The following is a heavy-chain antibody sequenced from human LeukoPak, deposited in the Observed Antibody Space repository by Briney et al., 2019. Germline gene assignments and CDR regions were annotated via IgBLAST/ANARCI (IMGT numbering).Heavy chain of an antibody. V-gene: IGHV3-21*01. CDR1: GFSFTDYS. Sequence: GGSLRLSCAASGFSFTDYSLNWVRQAPGKGLEWVSSISAFSTYIYYADSVKGRFTISRDNARNSLFLQMNSLRAEDTAVYYCARDGLGPYDSGGYLNWYFDLWGRGTLVTVSS. CDR3: ARDGLGPYDSGGYLNWYFDL. J-gene: IGHJ2*01. CDR2: ISAFSTYI. D-gene: IGHD3-22*01.